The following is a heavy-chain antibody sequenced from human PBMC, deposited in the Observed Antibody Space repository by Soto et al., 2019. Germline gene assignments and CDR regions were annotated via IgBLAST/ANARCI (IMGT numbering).Heavy chain of an antibody. Sequence: QVQLVQSGAEVKKPGSSVKVSCKASGGIFSSYAISWVRQAPGQGLEWMGGIIPIFGTANYAQKFQGRVTITADESTSTAYMELSSLRSEDTAVYYCASRYSYGTIYYYYGMDVWGQGTTVTVSS. CDR3: ASRYSYGTIYYYYGMDV. D-gene: IGHD5-18*01. CDR1: GGIFSSYA. CDR2: IIPIFGTA. V-gene: IGHV1-69*01. J-gene: IGHJ6*02.